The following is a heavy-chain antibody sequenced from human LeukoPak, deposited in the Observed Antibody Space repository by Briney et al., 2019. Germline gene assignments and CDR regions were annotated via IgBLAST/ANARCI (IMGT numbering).Heavy chain of an antibody. Sequence: SETLSLTCTVSGGSISSYYWSWIRQPPGKGLEWIGYIYYSGSTYYNPSLKSRVTISVDTSKNQFSLKLNFVTATDTAMYYCARMFRSSWYINWFDPWGQGTLVTVSS. D-gene: IGHD6-13*01. J-gene: IGHJ5*02. V-gene: IGHV4-59*08. CDR3: ARMFRSSWYINWFDP. CDR1: GGSISSYY. CDR2: IYYSGST.